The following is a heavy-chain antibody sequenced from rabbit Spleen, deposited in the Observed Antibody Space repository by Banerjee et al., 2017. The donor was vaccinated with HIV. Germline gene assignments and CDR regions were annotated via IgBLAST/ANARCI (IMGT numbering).Heavy chain of an antibody. D-gene: IGHD3-1*01. CDR2: IAGSSSGFT. J-gene: IGHJ4*01. CDR3: ARDLASVVGWNFNL. CDR1: GFSFSSSDY. V-gene: IGHV1S40*01. Sequence: QSLEESGGGLVRPEGSLALTCKASGFSFSSSDYICWVRQAPGKGLEWISCIAGSSSGFTYSATWAKGRFTISRTSSTTVTLQMTSLTAADTATYFCARDLASVVGWNFNLWGPGTLVTVS.